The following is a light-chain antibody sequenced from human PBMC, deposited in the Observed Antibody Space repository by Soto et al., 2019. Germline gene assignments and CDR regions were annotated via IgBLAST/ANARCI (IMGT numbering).Light chain of an antibody. J-gene: IGKJ1*01. CDR2: GAS. Sequence: EIVMTQSPGTLSVSPGERATLSCRASQSVSSNLAWYQQKPGQAPRLLIYGASTRATGIPARFSGSGSETKFTFTLSSLQSEDFSVYYRQQFYNWPRTFGQGTKV. V-gene: IGKV3-15*01. CDR3: QQFYNWPRT. CDR1: QSVSSN.